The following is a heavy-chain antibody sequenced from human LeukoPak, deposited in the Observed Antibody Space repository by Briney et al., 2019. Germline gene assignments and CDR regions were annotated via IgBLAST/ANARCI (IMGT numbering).Heavy chain of an antibody. V-gene: IGHV3-21*01. CDR1: GFTFSSYS. CDR2: ISSSSSYI. J-gene: IGHJ3*02. Sequence: PGGSLRLSCAASGFTFSSYSMNWVRQAPGKGLEWVSSISSSSSYIYYADSVKGRFTISRDNAKNSLYLQMNSLRAEDTAVYYRARDSMALNAFDIWGQGTMVTVSS. CDR3: ARDSMALNAFDI. D-gene: IGHD5-24*01.